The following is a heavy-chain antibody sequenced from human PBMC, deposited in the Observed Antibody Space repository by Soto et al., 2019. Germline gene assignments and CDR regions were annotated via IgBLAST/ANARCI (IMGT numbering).Heavy chain of an antibody. J-gene: IGHJ6*03. CDR2: INHSGST. CDR3: ARGSVFVVVPAAIVPPYSYPVRAF. D-gene: IGHD2-2*01. V-gene: IGHV4-34*01. CDR1: GGSFSIYY. Sequence: SETLALTCAVCGGSFSIYYWSGILQPPGKGLEWIGEINHSGSTNYNPSLKSRVTISVDTSKNQFSLKLSSVTAADTAVYYCARGSVFVVVPAAIVPPYSYPVRAFGGKGTTVPV.